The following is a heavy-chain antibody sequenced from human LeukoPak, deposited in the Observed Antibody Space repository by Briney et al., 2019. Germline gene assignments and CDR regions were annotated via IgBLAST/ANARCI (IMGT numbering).Heavy chain of an antibody. V-gene: IGHV3-30*02. D-gene: IGHD2-2*01. Sequence: PGGSLRLSCAASGFPFRSYGMYWVRQAPGKGLEWVAYIRYDGTIKYYADSVKGRFTVSRDNSKNTLYLQMDSLRTSDTAVYFCSKAIPGVVPAATDSWGQGTPVTVSS. CDR3: SKAIPGVVPAATDS. CDR1: GFPFRSYG. J-gene: IGHJ4*02. CDR2: IRYDGTIK.